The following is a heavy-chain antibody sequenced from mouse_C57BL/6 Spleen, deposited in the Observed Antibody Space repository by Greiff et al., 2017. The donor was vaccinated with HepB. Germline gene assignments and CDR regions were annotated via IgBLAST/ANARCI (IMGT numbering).Heavy chain of an antibody. CDR1: GYTFTSYW. CDR3: ARFITTVGGYFDY. V-gene: IGHV1-7*01. D-gene: IGHD1-1*01. Sequence: QVQLQQSGAELAKPGASVKLSCKASGYTFTSYWMHWVKQRPGQGLEWIGYINPSSGYTKYNQKFKDKATLTADKSSSKAYMQLSSLTYEDSAVYYCARFITTVGGYFDYWGQGTTLTVSS. CDR2: INPSSGYT. J-gene: IGHJ2*01.